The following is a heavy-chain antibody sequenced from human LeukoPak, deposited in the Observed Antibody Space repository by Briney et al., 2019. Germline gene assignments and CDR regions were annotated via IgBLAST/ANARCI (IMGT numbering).Heavy chain of an antibody. J-gene: IGHJ6*02. CDR1: GYTLTELS. CDR3: ARESFLPAAIEYDYYYGMDV. CDR2: FDPEDGET. Sequence: ASVKVSCKVSGYTLTELSMHWVRQAPGKGLEWMGGFDPEDGETIYAQKFQGRVTMTEDTSTDTAYMELSSLRSEDTAVYYCARESFLPAAIEYDYYYGMDVWGQGTTVTVSS. D-gene: IGHD2-2*01. V-gene: IGHV1-24*01.